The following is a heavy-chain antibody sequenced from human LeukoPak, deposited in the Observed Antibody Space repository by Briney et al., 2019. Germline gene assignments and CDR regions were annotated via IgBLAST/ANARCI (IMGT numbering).Heavy chain of an antibody. Sequence: PGGSLRLSCAASGFTFSSYYMHWVRQATGKGLEWVSAIGTAGDTYYPGSVKGRFTISRENAKNSLYLKMKSLRGGDTAVYYCARGRQDYYDSSGYSFDYWGQGTLVTVSS. CDR1: GFTFSSYY. CDR2: IGTAGDT. J-gene: IGHJ4*02. CDR3: ARGRQDYYDSSGYSFDY. D-gene: IGHD3-22*01. V-gene: IGHV3-13*01.